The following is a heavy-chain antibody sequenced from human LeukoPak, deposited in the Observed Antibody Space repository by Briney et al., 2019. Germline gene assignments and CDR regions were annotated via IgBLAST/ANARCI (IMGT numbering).Heavy chain of an antibody. V-gene: IGHV1-2*02. D-gene: IGHD5-12*01. J-gene: IGHJ3*02. CDR1: TFTFRDYY. CDR3: AREGSSASGQDWYAFDI. CDR2: MYFNGGAT. Sequence: ASLTLSCTASTFTFRDYYVRWVRQVPGQGLEWIGWMYFNGGATRYAPKIHGRATLTGDTPINTVYMKLVSLGSDDTAMYYCAREGSSASGQDWYAFDIWGQETMVTVSS.